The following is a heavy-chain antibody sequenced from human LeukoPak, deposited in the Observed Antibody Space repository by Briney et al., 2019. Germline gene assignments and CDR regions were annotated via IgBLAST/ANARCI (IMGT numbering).Heavy chain of an antibody. V-gene: IGHV1-8*03. J-gene: IGHJ6*03. Sequence: ASVKVSCKASGYTFTSYDINWVRQATGQGLEWMGWMNPNSGNTGYAQKFQGRVTITRNTSISTAYMELSSLRSEDTAVYYCARGKYYDFWSGIYYYYYYMDVWGKGTTVTVSS. CDR2: MNPNSGNT. D-gene: IGHD3-3*01. CDR1: GYTFTSYD. CDR3: ARGKYYDFWSGIYYYYYYMDV.